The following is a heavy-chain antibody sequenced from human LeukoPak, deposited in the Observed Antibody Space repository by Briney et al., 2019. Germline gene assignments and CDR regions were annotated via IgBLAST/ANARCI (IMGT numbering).Heavy chain of an antibody. D-gene: IGHD5-24*01. Sequence: PSETLSLTCTVSGGSISSYYWSWIRQPPGKGLEWIGYIYYSGSTNYNPSLKSRVTISVDTSKNQFSLKLSSVTAADTAVYYCARGRDRSKAGDLWGQGSLVTVSS. J-gene: IGHJ5*02. CDR3: ARGRDRSKAGDL. V-gene: IGHV4-59*01. CDR1: GGSISSYY. CDR2: IYYSGST.